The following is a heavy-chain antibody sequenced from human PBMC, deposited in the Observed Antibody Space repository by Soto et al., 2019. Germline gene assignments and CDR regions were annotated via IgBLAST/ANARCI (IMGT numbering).Heavy chain of an antibody. CDR1: GFTFSSYS. D-gene: IGHD3-22*01. V-gene: IGHV3-21*01. CDR2: ISSSSSYI. J-gene: IGHJ3*02. CDR3: ARDRDYYDSSGYYPDAFDI. Sequence: LRLSCAASGFTFSSYSMNWVRQAPGKGLEWVSSISSSSSYIYYADSVKGRFTISRDNAKNSLYLQMNSLRAEDTAVYYCARDRDYYDSSGYYPDAFDIWGQGTMVTVSS.